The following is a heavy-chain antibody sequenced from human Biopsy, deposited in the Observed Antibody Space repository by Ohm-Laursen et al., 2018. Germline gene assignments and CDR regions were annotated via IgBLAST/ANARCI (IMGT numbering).Heavy chain of an antibody. CDR3: ATTRSFDN. CDR2: ISSSGRTM. Sequence: LSLTCAASGFSLSDYYMIWIRQAPGKGLEWVSYISSSGRTMYYADSVKGRFTISRDNANKSLYLQMNSLRAEDTAVYYCATTRSFDNWGQGTLVTVSS. V-gene: IGHV3-11*01. D-gene: IGHD5-24*01. CDR1: GFSLSDYY. J-gene: IGHJ4*02.